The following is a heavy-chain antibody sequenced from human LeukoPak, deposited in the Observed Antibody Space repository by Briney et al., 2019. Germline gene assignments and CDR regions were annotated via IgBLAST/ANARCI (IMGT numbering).Heavy chain of an antibody. Sequence: PGGSLRLSCAASGFTFRRYAMSWVRQAPGKGLEWVSAIGGSGGRTYYADSVKGRFTISRDNSKNTLYRQMNRLRAEDTAVYYCAKERLRFLECWGQGTLVTVSS. J-gene: IGHJ4*02. CDR3: AKERLRFLEC. D-gene: IGHD3-3*01. CDR2: IGGSGGRT. V-gene: IGHV3-23*01. CDR1: GFTFRRYA.